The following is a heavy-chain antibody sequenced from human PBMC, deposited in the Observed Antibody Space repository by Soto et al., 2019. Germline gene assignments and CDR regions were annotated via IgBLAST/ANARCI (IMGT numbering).Heavy chain of an antibody. Sequence: SETLSLTCTVSGGSISSSSYYWGWIRQPPGKGLEWIGSIYYSGSTYYNPSLKSRVTISVDTSKNQFSLKLSSVTAADTAVYYCARVHGSGIVDVWGKGTTVTVSS. CDR3: ARVHGSGIVDV. J-gene: IGHJ6*04. V-gene: IGHV4-39*01. CDR1: GGSISSSSYY. CDR2: IYYSGST. D-gene: IGHD3-10*01.